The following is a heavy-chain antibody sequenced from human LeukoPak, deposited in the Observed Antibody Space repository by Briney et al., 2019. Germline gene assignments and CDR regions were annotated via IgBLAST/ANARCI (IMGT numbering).Heavy chain of an antibody. CDR1: GFTFDDYA. J-gene: IGHJ4*02. D-gene: IGHD6-19*01. V-gene: IGHV3-53*01. Sequence: GGSLRLSCAASGFTFDDYAMHWVRQAPGKGLEWVSVIYVDGSTYYADTVKGRFTISRDNSKNTLFLQMNSLRADDTAVYYCARSSSGWHDYWGQGTLVNVSS. CDR2: IYVDGST. CDR3: ARSSSGWHDY.